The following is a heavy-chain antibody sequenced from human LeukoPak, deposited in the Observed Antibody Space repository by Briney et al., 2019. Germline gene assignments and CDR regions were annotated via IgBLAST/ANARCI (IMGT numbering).Heavy chain of an antibody. CDR3: AKGMAAAGTNSYYFGMDV. J-gene: IGHJ6*02. D-gene: IGHD6-13*01. Sequence: GGSLRLSCAASGFTFSSYAMSWVRQAPGKGLEWVSAISGSGGGTYYADSVKGRFTISRDNSKNTLYLQMNSVRAEDTAIYYCAKGMAAAGTNSYYFGMDVWGQGTTVTVSS. V-gene: IGHV3-23*01. CDR2: ISGSGGGT. CDR1: GFTFSSYA.